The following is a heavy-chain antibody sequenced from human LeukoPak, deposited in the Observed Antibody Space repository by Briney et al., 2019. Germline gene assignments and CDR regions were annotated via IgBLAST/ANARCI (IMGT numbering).Heavy chain of an antibody. CDR3: AKEGNYYGSGSYYNNYFDY. Sequence: PGGSLRLSCAASGFTFSSYAMSWVRQAPGKGLEWVSAISGSGGSTYYADSVKGRFTISRDNSKNTLYLQMNSLRAEDTAVYYCAKEGNYYGSGSYYNNYFDYWGQGTLDTVSS. CDR1: GFTFSSYA. J-gene: IGHJ4*02. D-gene: IGHD3-10*01. CDR2: ISGSGGST. V-gene: IGHV3-23*01.